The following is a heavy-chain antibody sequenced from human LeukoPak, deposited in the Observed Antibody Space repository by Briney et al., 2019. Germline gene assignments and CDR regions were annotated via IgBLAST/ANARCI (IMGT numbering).Heavy chain of an antibody. V-gene: IGHV3-9*01. CDR3: AFAFTIRGGPGSWAFDI. Sequence: PGGSLRLSCAASGFTFDDYAMHWVRQAPGKGLEWVSGISWNSGSIGYADSVKGRFTISRDNAKNSLYLQMNSLRAEDTALYYCAFAFTIRGGPGSWAFDIWGQGTMVTVSS. J-gene: IGHJ3*02. CDR1: GFTFDDYA. CDR2: ISWNSGSI. D-gene: IGHD3-10*01.